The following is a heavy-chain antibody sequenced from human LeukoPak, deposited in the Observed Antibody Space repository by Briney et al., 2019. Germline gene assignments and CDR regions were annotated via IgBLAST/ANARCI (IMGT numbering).Heavy chain of an antibody. D-gene: IGHD3-22*01. V-gene: IGHV5-51*01. CDR3: ARGSQYYYDSSGYKKYYYYYMDV. CDR1: GYSFTSYW. J-gene: IGHJ6*03. Sequence: GESLKISCKGSGYSFTSYWIGWVRQMPGKGLEWMGIIYPGDSDTRYSPSFQGQVTISADKSISTAYLQWSSLKASDTAMYYCARGSQYYYDSSGYKKYYYYYMDVWGKGTTVTISS. CDR2: IYPGDSDT.